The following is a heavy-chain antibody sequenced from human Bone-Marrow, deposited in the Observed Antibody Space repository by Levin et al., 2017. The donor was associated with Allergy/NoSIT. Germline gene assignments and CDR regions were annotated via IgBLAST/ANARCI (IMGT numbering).Heavy chain of an antibody. Sequence: SCAASGFTFSSYNMNWVRQAPGKGLEWVSYISETSSGVYYAESVQGRFTVSRNNAKNSLYLQMNSLRAEDTAVYYCARAGNWNDYGSAEDYWGQGTLVTVSS. CDR3: ARAGNWNDYGSAEDY. CDR2: ISETSSGV. CDR1: GFTFSSYN. J-gene: IGHJ4*02. D-gene: IGHD1-1*01. V-gene: IGHV3-48*04.